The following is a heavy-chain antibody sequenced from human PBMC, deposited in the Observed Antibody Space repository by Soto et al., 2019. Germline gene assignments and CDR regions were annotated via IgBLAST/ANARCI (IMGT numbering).Heavy chain of an antibody. CDR2: IYYSGST. CDR3: ARGSPYDFWSGYLCYFDY. D-gene: IGHD3-3*01. CDR1: GGSIISYY. V-gene: IGHV4-59*01. J-gene: IGHJ4*02. Sequence: SETLSLTCTVSGGSIISYYWSWIRQPPGKGLEWIGYIYYSGSTNYNPSLKSRVTISVDTSKNQFSLKLSSVTAADTAVYYCARGSPYDFWSGYLCYFDYWGQGTLVT.